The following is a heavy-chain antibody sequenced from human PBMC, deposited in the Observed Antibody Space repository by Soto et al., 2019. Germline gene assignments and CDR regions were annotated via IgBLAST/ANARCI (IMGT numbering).Heavy chain of an antibody. J-gene: IGHJ2*01. Sequence: PGGSLRLSCAASGFTFSSYAMSWVRQAPGKGLEWVSAISGSGGSTYYADSVKGRFTISRDNSKNTLYLQMNSLRAEDTAVYYCAKGFLTYYYDSSGYSADWYFDLWGRGTLVTVSS. CDR2: ISGSGGST. CDR1: GFTFSSYA. V-gene: IGHV3-23*01. CDR3: AKGFLTYYYDSSGYSADWYFDL. D-gene: IGHD3-22*01.